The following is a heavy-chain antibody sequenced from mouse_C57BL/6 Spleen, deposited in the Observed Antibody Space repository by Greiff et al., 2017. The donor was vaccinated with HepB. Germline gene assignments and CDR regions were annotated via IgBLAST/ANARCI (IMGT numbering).Heavy chain of an antibody. CDR3: ARAGGFLDY. CDR1: GYTFTSYW. Sequence: VKLQQPGAELVRPGSSVKLSCKASGYTFTSYWMHWVKQRPIQGLEWIGNIDPSDSETHYNQKFKDKATLTVDKSSSTAYMQLSSLTSEDSAVYYCARAGGFLDYWGQGTTLTVSS. J-gene: IGHJ2*01. V-gene: IGHV1-52*01. CDR2: IDPSDSET.